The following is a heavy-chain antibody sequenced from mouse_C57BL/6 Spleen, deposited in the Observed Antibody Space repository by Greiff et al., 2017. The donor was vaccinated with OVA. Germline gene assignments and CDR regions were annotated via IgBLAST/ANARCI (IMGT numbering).Heavy chain of an antibody. J-gene: IGHJ2*01. D-gene: IGHD1-1*01. V-gene: IGHV1-64*01. Sequence: VQLQQPGAELVKPGASVKLSCKASGYTFTSYWMHWVKQRPGQGLEWIGMIHPNSGSTNYNEKFKSKATLTVDKSSRTAYMQLSSLTSEDSAVYYCAFRITTVVATVDYWGQGTTLTVSS. CDR3: AFRITTVVATVDY. CDR2: IHPNSGST. CDR1: GYTFTSYW.